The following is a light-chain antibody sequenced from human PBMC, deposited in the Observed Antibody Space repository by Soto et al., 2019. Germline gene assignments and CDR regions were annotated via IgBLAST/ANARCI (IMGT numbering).Light chain of an antibody. CDR2: DVT. CDR3: NSYSVTGTPVV. CDR1: SSDVGTYNF. J-gene: IGLJ2*01. Sequence: QSALTQPASVSGSPGQSITISCTGTSSDVGTYNFVSWYQQHPGKAPKLMIYDVTYRPSGVSNRFSGSKSGNTASLTISGLQSEDEADYYCNSYSVTGTPVVFGGGTKVTVL. V-gene: IGLV2-14*03.